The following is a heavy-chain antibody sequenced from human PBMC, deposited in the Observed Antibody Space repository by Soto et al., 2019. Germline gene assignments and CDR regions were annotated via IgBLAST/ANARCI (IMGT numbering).Heavy chain of an antibody. J-gene: IGHJ4*02. CDR3: ATSTWGFSDLLDY. CDR1: GFTFSSYA. V-gene: IGHV3-23*01. Sequence: EVQLLESGGGLVQPGGSLRLSCAASGFTFSSYAVSWVRQAPGKGLEWVSAISGSGGSTYYADSVKGRFTISRDNSKNTLYLQMNSLRAEDTAVYYCATSTWGFSDLLDYWGQGTLVTVSS. D-gene: IGHD7-27*01. CDR2: ISGSGGST.